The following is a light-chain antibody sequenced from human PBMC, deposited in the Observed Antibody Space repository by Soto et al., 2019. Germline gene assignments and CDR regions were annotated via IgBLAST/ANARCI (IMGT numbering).Light chain of an antibody. CDR2: RDT. Sequence: QSVLTQPPSVSGAPGQRVTISCTGNSSNIEAGYDVHWYQHLPGAAPRLLIYRDTNRPSGVPDRFSGSRSRTSASLAITGLRAEDEAHYYCQSYDSSLSGLVFGGGTKVTVL. CDR1: SSNIEAGYD. J-gene: IGLJ2*01. CDR3: QSYDSSLSGLV. V-gene: IGLV1-40*01.